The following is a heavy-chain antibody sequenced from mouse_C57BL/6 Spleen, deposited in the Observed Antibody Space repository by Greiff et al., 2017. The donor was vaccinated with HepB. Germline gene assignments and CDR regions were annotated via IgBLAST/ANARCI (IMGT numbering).Heavy chain of an antibody. CDR3: NRFITNAMDY. V-gene: IGHV14-1*01. CDR2: IDPEDGDT. D-gene: IGHD1-1*01. J-gene: IGHJ4*01. CDR1: GFNIKDYY. Sequence: DVQLQESGAELVRPGASVKLSCTASGFNIKDYYMHWVKQRPEQGLEWIGRIDPEDGDTEYAPKFQGKATMTADTSSNTAYLQLSSLTSEDTAVYYCNRFITNAMDYWGQGTSVTVSS.